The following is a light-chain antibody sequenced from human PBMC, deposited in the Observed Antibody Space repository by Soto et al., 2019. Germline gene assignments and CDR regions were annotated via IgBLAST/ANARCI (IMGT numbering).Light chain of an antibody. V-gene: IGKV3D-15*01. CDR2: GAS. CDR1: QSINSD. J-gene: IGKJ1*01. Sequence: EIVMTQSPATLSVSPGERTRLSCRASQSINSDVAWYQQKVGQTPRLLIHGASTRATGIAARFSGSGSGTDFTLTISRPEPEDFAVYYCQQYDSWTFGQGTKVDIK. CDR3: QQYDSWT.